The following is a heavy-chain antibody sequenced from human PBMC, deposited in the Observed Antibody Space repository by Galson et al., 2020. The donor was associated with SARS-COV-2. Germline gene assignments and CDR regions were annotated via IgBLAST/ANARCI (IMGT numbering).Heavy chain of an antibody. CDR1: GGTFSSYA. Sequence: SVKVSCKASGGTFSSYAISWVRQAPGQGLEWMGGIIPIFGTANYAQKFQGRVTITADESTSTAYMELSSLRSEDTAVYYCARGEAYYDSSGYPVNYYYYGMDVWGQGTTVTVSS. J-gene: IGHJ6*02. CDR2: IIPIFGTA. CDR3: ARGEAYYDSSGYPVNYYYYGMDV. V-gene: IGHV1-69*13. D-gene: IGHD3-22*01.